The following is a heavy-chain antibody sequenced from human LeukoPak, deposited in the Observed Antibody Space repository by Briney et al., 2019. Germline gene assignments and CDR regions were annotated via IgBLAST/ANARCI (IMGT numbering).Heavy chain of an antibody. D-gene: IGHD3-10*01. V-gene: IGHV3-21*01. J-gene: IGHJ4*02. CDR3: AKDFGRVLWFGELQGIDY. CDR2: ISSSSRYI. Sequence: PGGSLRLSCAASGFTFSSYSMNWVRQAPGKGLEWVSSISSSSRYIYYADSVKGRFTISRDNSKNTLYLQMNSLRAEDTAVYYCAKDFGRVLWFGELQGIDYWGQGTLVTVSS. CDR1: GFTFSSYS.